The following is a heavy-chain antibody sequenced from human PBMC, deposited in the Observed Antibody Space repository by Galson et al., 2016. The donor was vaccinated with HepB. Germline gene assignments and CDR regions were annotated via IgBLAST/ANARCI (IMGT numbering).Heavy chain of an antibody. CDR2: IKQDGSKK. CDR1: GFIFSDYW. Sequence: SLRLSCAASGFIFSDYWMSWVRQAPGKGLEWVANIKQDGSKKEYVDSVKGRFTISRDNSKNSLYLQMNSLRVEDTAVYYCAGKALGGRGTLVTVSS. V-gene: IGHV3-7*01. CDR3: AGKAL. J-gene: IGHJ4*02.